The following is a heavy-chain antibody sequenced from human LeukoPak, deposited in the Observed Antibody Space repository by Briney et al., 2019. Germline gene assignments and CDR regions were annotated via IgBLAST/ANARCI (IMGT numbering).Heavy chain of an antibody. CDR3: ASTESYYDSSGLYYFDY. V-gene: IGHV1-18*01. Sequence: ASVKVSCKASGYTFTSYGISWVRQAPGQGLEWMGWISAYNGNTIYAQKLQGRVTMTTDTSTSTACMELRSLRSDDTAVYYCASTESYYDSSGLYYFDYWGQGTLVTVSS. J-gene: IGHJ4*02. D-gene: IGHD3-22*01. CDR1: GYTFTSYG. CDR2: ISAYNGNT.